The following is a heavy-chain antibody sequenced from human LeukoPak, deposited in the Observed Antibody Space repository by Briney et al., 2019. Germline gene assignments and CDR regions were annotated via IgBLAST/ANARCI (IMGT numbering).Heavy chain of an antibody. CDR3: ARDERSIQFNY. Sequence: GGSLRLSCVASGFTFSNYGMNWVRQAPGKGLEWVSGIVGSGVTTYYADSVKGRFTISRDNSKSTLYLQLNSLRAEDTVIYYCARDERSIQFNYWGQGTLVTVSS. V-gene: IGHV3-23*01. CDR2: IVGSGVTT. D-gene: IGHD2-21*01. J-gene: IGHJ4*02. CDR1: GFTFSNYG.